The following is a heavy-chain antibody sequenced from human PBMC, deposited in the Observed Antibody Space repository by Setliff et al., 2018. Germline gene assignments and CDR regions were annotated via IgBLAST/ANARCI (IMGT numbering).Heavy chain of an antibody. D-gene: IGHD6-13*01. J-gene: IGHJ4*02. V-gene: IGHV3-7*01. Sequence: PGGSLRLSCAASGFTFSNYWMSWVRQAPGKGLEWVANIQQGGGEKYYLDSVNGRFTISRDNAKDSLYLQMNSLRAEDTAIYYCARGGFMAAAGIPPDYWGQGTLVTVSS. CDR3: ARGGFMAAAGIPPDY. CDR2: IQQGGGEK. CDR1: GFTFSNYW.